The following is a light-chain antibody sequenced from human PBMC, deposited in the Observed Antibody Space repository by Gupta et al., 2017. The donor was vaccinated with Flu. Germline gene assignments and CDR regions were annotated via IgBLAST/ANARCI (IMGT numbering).Light chain of an antibody. J-gene: IGLJ2*01. Sequence: SSELTQDPAVSVALGQTVTMTCQGDSLRKYYASWYQQKPGQAPILVFFGKNNRPSGIPDRFSGSSSGDTASLTITGAQAEDEADYFCNSRDISADIVVLFGGGTKLTVL. V-gene: IGLV3-19*01. CDR3: NSRDISADIVVL. CDR1: SLRKYY. CDR2: GKN.